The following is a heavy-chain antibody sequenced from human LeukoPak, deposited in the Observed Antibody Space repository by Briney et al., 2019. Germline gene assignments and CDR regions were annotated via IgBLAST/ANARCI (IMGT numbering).Heavy chain of an antibody. V-gene: IGHV3-53*01. CDR2: IYSGSST. J-gene: IGHJ4*02. D-gene: IGHD3-16*02. CDR3: ARVRPYDYVWGSYRPLDY. Sequence: GGSLRLSCAASGFTVSTNYMTWVRQAPGRGLEWVSVIYSGSSTYYADSVKDRFTISRDNSKDTLYLQMNGLRAEDTAVYFCARVRPYDYVWGSYRPLDYWGQGTLVTVSS. CDR1: GFTVSTNY.